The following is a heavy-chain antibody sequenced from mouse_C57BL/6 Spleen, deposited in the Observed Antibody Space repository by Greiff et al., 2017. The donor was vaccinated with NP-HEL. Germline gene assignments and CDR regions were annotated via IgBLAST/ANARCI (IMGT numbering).Heavy chain of an antibody. Sequence: VKLMESGAELARPGASVKMSCKASGYTFTSYTMHWVKQRPGQGLEWIGYINPSSGYTKYNQKFKDKATLTADKSSSTAYMQLSSLTSEDSAVYYCARDYYGSSYPWYFDVWGTGTTVTVSS. V-gene: IGHV1-4*01. CDR1: GYTFTSYT. CDR2: INPSSGYT. D-gene: IGHD1-1*01. CDR3: ARDYYGSSYPWYFDV. J-gene: IGHJ1*03.